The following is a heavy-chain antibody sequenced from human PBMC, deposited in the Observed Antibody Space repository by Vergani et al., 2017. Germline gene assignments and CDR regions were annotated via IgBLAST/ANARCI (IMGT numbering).Heavy chain of an antibody. CDR2: IRNKAYGGTT. J-gene: IGHJ4*02. V-gene: IGHV3-49*04. CDR3: SRGRGYSFGYSDY. D-gene: IGHD5-18*01. Sequence: EVQLVESGGGLVPPGRSLRLSCAASGFSFGDYAMTWVRQAPGKGLEWVAFIRNKAYGGTTEYAASVKGRFTISRDDSKRLAYLQLSGLKTKDTAVYFCSRGRGYSFGYSDYWGQGTLVTVSS. CDR1: GFSFGDYA.